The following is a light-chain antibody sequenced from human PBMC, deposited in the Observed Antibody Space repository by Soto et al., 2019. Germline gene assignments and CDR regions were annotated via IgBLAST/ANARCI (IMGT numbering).Light chain of an antibody. CDR1: SSDVGGYNY. V-gene: IGLV2-11*01. CDR2: NVS. J-gene: IGLJ3*02. Sequence: QSALTQPRSVSGSPGQSVTISCTGTSSDVGGYNYVSWYQQHPGKAPKLMIYNVSERPSGVPGRFSGSKSGNTASLTISGRQAEDDAAYYCCSYAGSYTWVFGGGTKLTVL. CDR3: CSYAGSYTWV.